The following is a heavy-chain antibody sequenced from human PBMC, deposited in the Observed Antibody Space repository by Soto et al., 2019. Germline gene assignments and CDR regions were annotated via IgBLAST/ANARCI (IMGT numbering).Heavy chain of an antibody. J-gene: IGHJ4*02. D-gene: IGHD6-13*01. CDR3: ARSAAGIDY. V-gene: IGHV4-34*01. CDR2: INHSGST. CDR1: GGSFIGYY. Sequence: SETLSLTCAVYGGSFIGYYWSWIRQPPGKGLEWIGEINHSGSTNYNPSLKSRVTISVDTSKNQFSLKLSSVTAADTAVYYCARSAAGIDYWGQGTLVTVSS.